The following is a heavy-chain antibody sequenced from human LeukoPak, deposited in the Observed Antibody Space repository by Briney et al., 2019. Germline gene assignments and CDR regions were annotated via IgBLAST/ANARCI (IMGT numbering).Heavy chain of an antibody. CDR1: GFTFSSYA. Sequence: PGGSLRLSCAASGFTFSSYAMSSVRQPPGKGLKWGSAISGSGRSTYYADSVKGRFTISRDNSENTLSLKMNSLRADDTAVYYCAKTPYPMIVVVTTYYFDYWGHGTLVTVSS. V-gene: IGHV3-23*01. J-gene: IGHJ4*01. CDR2: ISGSGRST. CDR3: AKTPYPMIVVVTTYYFDY. D-gene: IGHD3-22*01.